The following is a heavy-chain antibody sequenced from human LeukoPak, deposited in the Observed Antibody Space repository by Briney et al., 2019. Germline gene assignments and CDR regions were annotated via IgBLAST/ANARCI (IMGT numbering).Heavy chain of an antibody. D-gene: IGHD3-10*01. CDR1: GGPFSGYF. Sequence: SETLSLTCAVSGGPFSGYFWSWIRQSSGKGLEWIGEIHNSGTTNYNPSLNSRVTISEDTSKSQFYLNLSSVTAADTAVHYCARRYYYNLGSFPFDFWGQGTLVTVSS. J-gene: IGHJ4*02. CDR2: IHNSGTT. CDR3: ARRYYYNLGSFPFDF. V-gene: IGHV4-34*01.